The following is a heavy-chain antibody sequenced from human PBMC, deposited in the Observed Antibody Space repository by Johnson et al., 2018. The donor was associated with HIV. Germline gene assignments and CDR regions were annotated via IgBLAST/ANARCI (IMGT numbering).Heavy chain of an antibody. D-gene: IGHD5-12*01. Sequence: QVQLVESGGGVVQTGGSLRLSCAASGFTFNSYGMDWVRQAPGKGLEWVAFIRYEGSSKYYEDSVKGRLTVSSDNSKNTLYLQMKSLRPEDTAVYYCARESKWQSRTPHAFDIWGQGTMVTVSS. J-gene: IGHJ3*02. CDR1: GFTFNSYG. CDR3: ARESKWQSRTPHAFDI. V-gene: IGHV3-30*02. CDR2: IRYEGSSK.